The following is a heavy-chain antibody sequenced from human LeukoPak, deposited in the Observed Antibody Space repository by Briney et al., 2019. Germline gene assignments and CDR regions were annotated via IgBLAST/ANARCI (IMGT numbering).Heavy chain of an antibody. CDR3: AREGGDSSGYYSWFDP. CDR2: IYYSGST. J-gene: IGHJ5*02. CDR1: GGSISSYY. D-gene: IGHD3-22*01. V-gene: IGHV4-59*01. Sequence: SETLSLTCTVSGGSISSYYWSWIRQPPGKGLEWTGYIYYSGSTNYNPSLKSRVTISVDTSKNQFSLKLSSVTAADTAVYYCAREGGDSSGYYSWFDPWGQGTLVTVSS.